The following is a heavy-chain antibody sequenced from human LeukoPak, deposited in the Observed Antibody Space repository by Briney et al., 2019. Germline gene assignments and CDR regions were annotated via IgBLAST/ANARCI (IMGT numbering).Heavy chain of an antibody. Sequence: PGGSLRLSCAASGFTFSSYWMSWIRQAPGKGLEWVANIKPNESEKYYVDSVKGRFTISRDNAKNSLYLQMNSLRAEDTAVYYCARDGSGWSNYWGQGTLVTVSS. CDR3: ARDGSGWSNY. J-gene: IGHJ4*02. CDR2: IKPNESEK. V-gene: IGHV3-7*05. D-gene: IGHD6-19*01. CDR1: GFTFSSYW.